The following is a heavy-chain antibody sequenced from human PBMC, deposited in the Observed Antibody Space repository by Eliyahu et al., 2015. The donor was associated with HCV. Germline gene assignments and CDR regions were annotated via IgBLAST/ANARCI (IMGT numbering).Heavy chain of an antibody. CDR1: GFTFRXYA. V-gene: IGHV3-23*01. CDR2: ISGSGGSS. J-gene: IGHJ3*01. CDR3: AKDRTNNTWADDAFDV. Sequence: EVQLLESGGGLVQPGGSLRLSCAASGFTFRXYAMHWVRQAPGKGLGWVSYISGSGGSSHHAESVEGRFTISRDNSRNTVSLQLDSLRAEDTAIYYCAKDRTNNTWADDAFDVWGQGTMVTVSS. D-gene: IGHD1-7*01.